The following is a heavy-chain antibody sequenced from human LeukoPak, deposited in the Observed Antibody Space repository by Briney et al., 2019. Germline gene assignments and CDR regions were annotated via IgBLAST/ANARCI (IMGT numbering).Heavy chain of an antibody. Sequence: ASVKVSCKASGGTFSSYAISWVRQAPGQGLEWMGRINPNSGGTNYAQKFQGRVTMTRDTSISTAYVELSRLRSDDTAVYYCARDHPDYGRTSDFDYWGQGTLVTVSS. CDR1: GGTFSSYA. D-gene: IGHD4-17*01. CDR3: ARDHPDYGRTSDFDY. J-gene: IGHJ4*02. V-gene: IGHV1-2*06. CDR2: INPNSGGT.